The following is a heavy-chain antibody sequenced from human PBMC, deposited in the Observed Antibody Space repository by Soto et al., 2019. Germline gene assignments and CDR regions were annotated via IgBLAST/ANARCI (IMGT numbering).Heavy chain of an antibody. J-gene: IGHJ5*02. V-gene: IGHV2-5*01. CDR2: IYWNDDK. D-gene: IGHD2-15*01. CDR1: GFSLSTSGVG. Sequence: SGPTLVNPTQTLTLTCTFSGFSLSTSGVGVGWIRQPPGKALEWLALIYWNDDKRYSPSLKSRLTITKDTSKNQVVLTMTNMDPVDTATYYCAHRRSRGYSSGGSCQGNWFDPWGQGTLVTVSS. CDR3: AHRRSRGYSSGGSCQGNWFDP.